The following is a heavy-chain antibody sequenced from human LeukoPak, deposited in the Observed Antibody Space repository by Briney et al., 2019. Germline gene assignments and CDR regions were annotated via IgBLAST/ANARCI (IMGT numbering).Heavy chain of an antibody. CDR3: ARTYYDILTGYNPYFDY. V-gene: IGHV3-53*01. Sequence: PGGSLRLSCAASGFTVSSNYMSWVRQAPGKGLEWVSAISGSGGSTYYADSVKGRFTISRDNAKSSLYLQMNSLRAEDTAVYYCARTYYDILTGYNPYFDYWGQGTLVTVSS. CDR1: GFTVSSNY. D-gene: IGHD3-9*01. J-gene: IGHJ4*02. CDR2: ISGSGGST.